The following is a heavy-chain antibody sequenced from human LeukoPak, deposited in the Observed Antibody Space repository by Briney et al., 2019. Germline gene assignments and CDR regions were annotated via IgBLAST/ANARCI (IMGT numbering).Heavy chain of an antibody. CDR1: GGSISSYY. V-gene: IGHV4-59*01. D-gene: IGHD5-24*01. CDR3: AREGYVEMATSDAFDI. J-gene: IGHJ3*02. Sequence: SETLSLTCTVSGGSISSYYWSWIRQPPGKGLEWIGYIYYSGSTNYNPSLKSRVTISVDTSKNQFSLKLSSVTAADTAVYYCAREGYVEMATSDAFDIRGEGTMVTVSS. CDR2: IYYSGST.